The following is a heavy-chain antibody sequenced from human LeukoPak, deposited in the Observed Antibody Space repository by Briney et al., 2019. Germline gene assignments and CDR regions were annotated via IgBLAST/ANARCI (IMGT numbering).Heavy chain of an antibody. V-gene: IGHV4-59*01. D-gene: IGHD5-24*01. CDR1: GGSISNYY. J-gene: IGHJ4*02. CDR3: ARAPRGGYKTYFHY. CDR2: IYYSGST. Sequence: SETLSLTCTVSGGSISNYYWSWIRQPPGKGLEWIGYIYYSGSTNYNPSLKSRVTISVDTSKNQFSLNLTSVTTADTAVYYCARAPRGGYKTYFHYWGQGTLVTVSS.